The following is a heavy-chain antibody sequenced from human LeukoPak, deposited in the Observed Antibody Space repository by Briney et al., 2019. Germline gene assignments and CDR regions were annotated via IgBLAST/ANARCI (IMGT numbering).Heavy chain of an antibody. CDR3: ARRYDFWSGYGVDY. Sequence: SETLSLTCAVYGGSFSGYYWSWIRQPPGKGLEWIGEINHSGSTNYNPSLESRVTISVDTSKNQFSLKLSSVTAADTAVYYCARRYDFWSGYGVDYWGQGTLVTVSS. CDR2: INHSGST. D-gene: IGHD3-3*01. V-gene: IGHV4-34*01. CDR1: GGSFSGYY. J-gene: IGHJ4*02.